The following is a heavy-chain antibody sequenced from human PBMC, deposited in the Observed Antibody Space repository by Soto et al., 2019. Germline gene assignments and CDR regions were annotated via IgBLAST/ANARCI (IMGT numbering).Heavy chain of an antibody. V-gene: IGHV3-33*05. CDR1: GFTFRSYV. J-gene: IGHJ4*02. D-gene: IGHD3-16*01. Sequence: QVQLVESGGGVVQPGTSLRLSCVGSGFTFRSYVIHWDRQAPGKGLEWVALTSYDGSNNFYGDSVKGRFTISRHNARNTVELQMDSLRFEDTALYSCARWGTTGGLDVWGQGTLVSVSS. CDR3: ARWGTTGGLDV. CDR2: TSYDGSNN.